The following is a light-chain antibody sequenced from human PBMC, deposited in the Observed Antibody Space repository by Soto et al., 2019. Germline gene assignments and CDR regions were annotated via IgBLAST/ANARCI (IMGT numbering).Light chain of an antibody. CDR1: ISNIGAGYD. CDR3: QSYDSSLINSV. V-gene: IGLV1-40*01. J-gene: IGLJ3*02. CDR2: GNN. Sequence: QSVLTQPPSVSGAPGQRVTISCTGSISNIGAGYDVHWYQQFPGKVPKLLIHGNNNRPSGVPDRFSGSTSGTSASLAITGLQAEAEADYYCQSYDSSLINSVFGGGTKLTVL.